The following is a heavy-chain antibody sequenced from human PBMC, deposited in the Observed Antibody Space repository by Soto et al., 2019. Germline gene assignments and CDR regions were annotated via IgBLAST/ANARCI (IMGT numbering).Heavy chain of an antibody. CDR3: ARSPFIAAAFGDY. CDR2: IWYDGSNK. CDR1: GFTFSSYG. Sequence: QVQLVESGGGVVQPGRSLRLSCAASGFTFSSYGMHWVRQAPGKGLEWVAVIWYDGSNKYYADSVKGRFTISRDNSKNTLYLQMNSLRAEDTAVYYCARSPFIAAAFGDYWGQGTLVTVSS. J-gene: IGHJ4*02. D-gene: IGHD6-13*01. V-gene: IGHV3-33*01.